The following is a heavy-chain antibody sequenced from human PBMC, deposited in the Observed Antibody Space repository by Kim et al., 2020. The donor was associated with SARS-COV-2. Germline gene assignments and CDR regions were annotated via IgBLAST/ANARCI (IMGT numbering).Heavy chain of an antibody. Sequence: ASVKVSCKASGYTFSSYGISWVRQAPGQGLEWMGWISAYNGNTNYAQKLQGRVTMTTDTSTSTAYMELRSLRSDDTAVYYCARSKGLVGASDFDYWGQGTLVTVSS. CDR2: ISAYNGNT. V-gene: IGHV1-18*01. J-gene: IGHJ4*02. CDR3: ARSKGLVGASDFDY. D-gene: IGHD1-26*01. CDR1: GYTFSSYG.